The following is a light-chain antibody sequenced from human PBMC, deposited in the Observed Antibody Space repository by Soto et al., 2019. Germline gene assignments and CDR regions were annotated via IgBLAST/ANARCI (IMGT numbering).Light chain of an antibody. CDR2: EVS. CDR1: SSNVGGYNY. V-gene: IGLV2-14*01. CDR3: SSYTSSSTLV. J-gene: IGLJ2*01. Sequence: QSALTQPASVSGSPGQSITISCTGTSSNVGGYNYVSWYQQHPGIAPKLMISEVSNRPSGVSNRFSGSKSGNTASLTISGLQAEVEADYYCSSYTSSSTLVFGGGTKVTVL.